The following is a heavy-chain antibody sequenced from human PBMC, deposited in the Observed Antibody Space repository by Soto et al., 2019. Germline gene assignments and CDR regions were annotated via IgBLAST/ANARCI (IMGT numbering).Heavy chain of an antibody. CDR3: AKQLAAAGSPPISYGMDV. Sequence: PGGSLRLSCAASGFTFSSYGMHWVRQAPGKGLEWVAVISYDGSNKYYADSVKGRFTISRDNSKNTLYLQMNSLRAEDTAVYYCAKQLAAAGSPPISYGMDVWGQGTT. V-gene: IGHV3-30*18. J-gene: IGHJ6*02. CDR2: ISYDGSNK. CDR1: GFTFSSYG. D-gene: IGHD6-13*01.